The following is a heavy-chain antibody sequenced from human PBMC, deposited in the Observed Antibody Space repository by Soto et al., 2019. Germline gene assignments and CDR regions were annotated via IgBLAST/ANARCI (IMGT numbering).Heavy chain of an antibody. D-gene: IGHD4-4*01. Sequence: GGSLRLSCTGSGFTFGDYAMSWFRQAPGKGLEWVGFIRSKAYGGTTEYAASVKGRFTISRDDSKTIASLQMNSLKTEDTAVYYCTRGLSVTTRLWYYYYLAVCGKGTTVTGSS. CDR1: GFTFGDYA. V-gene: IGHV3-49*03. J-gene: IGHJ6*03. CDR2: IRSKAYGGTT. CDR3: TRGLSVTTRLWYYYYLAV.